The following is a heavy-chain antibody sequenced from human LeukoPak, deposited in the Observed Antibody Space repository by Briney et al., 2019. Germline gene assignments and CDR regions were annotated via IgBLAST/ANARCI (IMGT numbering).Heavy chain of an antibody. CDR2: IWYDGSNK. CDR1: GFTFSSYG. V-gene: IGHV3-33*01. J-gene: IGHJ6*03. CDR3: ARGQGDYYYYYYMDV. Sequence: GRSLRLSCAASGFTFSSYGMHWVRQAPGKGLEWVAVIWYDGSNKYYADSVKGRFTISRDNSKNTLYLQMNSLRAEDTAVYYCARGQGDYYYYYYMDVWGKGTTVTVSS.